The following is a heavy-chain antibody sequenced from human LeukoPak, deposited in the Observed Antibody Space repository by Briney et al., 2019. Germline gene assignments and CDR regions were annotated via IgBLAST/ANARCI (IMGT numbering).Heavy chain of an antibody. D-gene: IGHD3-10*01. V-gene: IGHV3-23*01. CDR3: AKVTGSGSYLADAFDI. J-gene: IGHJ3*02. CDR1: GFTFSTYS. Sequence: GESLRLSCAASGFTFSTYSMNWVRQAPGKGLEWVSSISGSGDSTYHADSVRGRFTVSRDNSKNTLYLQMKSLRAEDTAVYYCAKVTGSGSYLADAFDIWGHGTVVSVSS. CDR2: ISGSGDST.